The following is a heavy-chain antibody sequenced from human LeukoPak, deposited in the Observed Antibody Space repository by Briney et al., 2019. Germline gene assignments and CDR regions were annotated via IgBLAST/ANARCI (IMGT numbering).Heavy chain of an antibody. J-gene: IGHJ6*03. CDR2: ISAYNGNT. D-gene: IGHD6-13*01. CDR3: ARGTHSSSWSNYYYYMDV. CDR1: GYTFTSYG. Sequence: ASVKVSCKASGYTFTSYGISWVRQAPGQGLEWMGWISAYNGNTNYAQKFQGRVTITADESTSTAYMELSSLRSEDTAVYYCARGTHSSSWSNYYYYMDVWGKGTTVTISS. V-gene: IGHV1-18*01.